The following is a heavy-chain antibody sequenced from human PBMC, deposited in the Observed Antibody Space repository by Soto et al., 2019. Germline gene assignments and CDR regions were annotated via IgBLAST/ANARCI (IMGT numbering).Heavy chain of an antibody. D-gene: IGHD2-21*01. Sequence: EVQVVESGGGLVQPGGSLRLFCAASGFTFTSYWMTWVRQAPGRGLEWVANINKDGSEKSYVDSVKGRFTISRDNAKSSLYLQRNSLRADVTAVYYCVREIASRLWGKGTTVIVSS. CDR2: INKDGSEK. CDR1: GFTFTSYW. CDR3: VREIASRL. J-gene: IGHJ6*04. V-gene: IGHV3-7*01.